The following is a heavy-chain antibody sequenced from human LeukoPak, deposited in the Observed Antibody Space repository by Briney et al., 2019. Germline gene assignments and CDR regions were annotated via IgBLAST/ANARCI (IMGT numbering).Heavy chain of an antibody. CDR3: STEDKYCSGANCGKY. CDR1: GYTFSGYY. J-gene: IGHJ4*02. CDR2: INPNSGGT. Sequence: ASVKVSCKASGYTFSGYYMHWVRQAPGQGLEWMGWINPNSGGTNYAQKFQGRVIMTTDTSISTAYMELSRLRSDDTAVYYCSTEDKYCSGANCGKYWGQGTLVTVSS. V-gene: IGHV1-2*02. D-gene: IGHD2-15*01.